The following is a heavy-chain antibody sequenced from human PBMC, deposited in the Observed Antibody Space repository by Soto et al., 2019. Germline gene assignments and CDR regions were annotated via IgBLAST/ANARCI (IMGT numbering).Heavy chain of an antibody. CDR2: INPSGGST. V-gene: IGHV1-46*01. CDR1: GYTFTSYY. J-gene: IGHJ6*02. Sequence: ASVKVSCKASGYTFTSYYMHWVRQAPGQGLEWMGIINPSGGSTSYAQKFQGRVTMTRDTSTSTVYMELSSLRSEETAVYYCARGGVVVRGVYNYYYYYGMDVWGQGTTVTVYS. D-gene: IGHD3-10*01. CDR3: ARGGVVVRGVYNYYYYYGMDV.